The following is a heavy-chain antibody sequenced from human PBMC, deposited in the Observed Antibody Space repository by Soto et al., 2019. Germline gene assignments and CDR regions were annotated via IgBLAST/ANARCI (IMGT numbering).Heavy chain of an antibody. CDR2: IFSRDFDV. Sequence: PGESLKISCQTSGYTFTNYWIGWVRQMPGGGLEWLGLIFSRDFDVRYSPSFEGQVTISADRSTATDFLQWRSLEASDSALYFCARLVSLLQPIDSWDQGTPIAVSS. V-gene: IGHV5-51*01. CDR1: GYTFTNYW. J-gene: IGHJ5*01. D-gene: IGHD4-4*01. CDR3: ARLVSLLQPIDS.